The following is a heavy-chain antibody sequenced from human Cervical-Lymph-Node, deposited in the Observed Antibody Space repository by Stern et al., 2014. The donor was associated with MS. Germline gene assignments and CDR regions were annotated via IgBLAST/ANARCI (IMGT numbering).Heavy chain of an antibody. V-gene: IGHV1-69*06. CDR1: RDTFTYSA. D-gene: IGHD3-10*01. Sequence: VQLVESGAEVKKPGSSVKVSCKASRDTFTYSALSWVRQAPGQGLEWMGGIIPMLGTTSYAQKFQGRVRITADTSTNIAYMELTSLRSDDTAVYFCARDQGEYGSGSEDSWFDPWGQGTLVTVSS. CDR3: ARDQGEYGSGSEDSWFDP. J-gene: IGHJ5*02. CDR2: IIPMLGTT.